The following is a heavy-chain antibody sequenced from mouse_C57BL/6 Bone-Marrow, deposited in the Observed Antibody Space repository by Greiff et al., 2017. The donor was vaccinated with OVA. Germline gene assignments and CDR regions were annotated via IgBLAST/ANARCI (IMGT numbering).Heavy chain of an antibody. Sequence: EVKVVESGEGLVKPGGSLKLSCAASGFTFSSYAMSWVRQTPEKRLEWVAYISSGGDYIYYADTVKGRFTISRDNARNTLYLQMSSLKSEDTAMYYCTRDLLWSLAYWGQGTLVTVSA. V-gene: IGHV5-9-1*02. CDR2: ISSGGDYI. D-gene: IGHD2-1*01. CDR1: GFTFSSYA. J-gene: IGHJ3*01. CDR3: TRDLLWSLAY.